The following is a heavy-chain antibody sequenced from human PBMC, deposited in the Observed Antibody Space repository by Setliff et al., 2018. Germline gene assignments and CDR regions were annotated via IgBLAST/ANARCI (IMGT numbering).Heavy chain of an antibody. J-gene: IGHJ4*02. CDR1: GYPISRGFY. CDR3: ARAAARAEYSDTSAYLPFDF. V-gene: IGHV4-38-2*02. CDR2: VYHSGSS. D-gene: IGHD3-16*01. Sequence: SETLSLTCTVSGYPISRGFYWGWIRQSPGKGLEWIGSVYHSGSSYQNPSLRSRIAVSVDTSKNQFSLRLNSVTAADTAVYFCARAAARAEYSDTSAYLPFDFWGSGTLVTVSS.